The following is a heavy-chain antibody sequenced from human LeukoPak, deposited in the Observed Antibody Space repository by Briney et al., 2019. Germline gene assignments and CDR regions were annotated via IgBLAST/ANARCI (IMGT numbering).Heavy chain of an antibody. J-gene: IGHJ4*02. CDR2: IYHSGST. Sequence: PSETLSLTCTVSGGSISSYYWSWIRQPPGKGLQWTGYIYHSGSTNYNPSLKSRVTISVDTSKNQFSLKLSSVTAADTAVYFCARYRSGFLDYWGQGTLVTVSS. CDR1: GGSISSYY. D-gene: IGHD6-19*01. CDR3: ARYRSGFLDY. V-gene: IGHV4-59*01.